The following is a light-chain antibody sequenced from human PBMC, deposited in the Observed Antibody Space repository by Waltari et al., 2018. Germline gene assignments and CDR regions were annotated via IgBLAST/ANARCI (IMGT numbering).Light chain of an antibody. Sequence: IVLTQSPATLSLSTGARATLVCRASQSVSSSYLAWYQQKPGQAPRLVIYDASSRATGIPDRFSGGGSGTDFTLTISRLEPEDFAVYYCQHYSSSSWTFGQGTKVEIK. CDR3: QHYSSSSWT. V-gene: IGKV3-20*01. J-gene: IGKJ1*01. CDR2: DAS. CDR1: QSVSSSY.